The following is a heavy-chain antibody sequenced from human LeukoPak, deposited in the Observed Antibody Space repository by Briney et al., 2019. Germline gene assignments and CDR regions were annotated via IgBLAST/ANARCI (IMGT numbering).Heavy chain of an antibody. CDR2: INPSGGST. V-gene: IGHV1-46*01. Sequence: GASVKVSCKASGYTFTSYYMHWVRQAPGQGLEWMGIINPSGGSTSYAQKFQGRVTITADESTSTAYMELSSLRSEDTAVYYCARDRQRYSNWFDPWGQGTLVTVSS. J-gene: IGHJ5*02. CDR3: ARDRQRYSNWFDP. CDR1: GYTFTSYY. D-gene: IGHD3-9*01.